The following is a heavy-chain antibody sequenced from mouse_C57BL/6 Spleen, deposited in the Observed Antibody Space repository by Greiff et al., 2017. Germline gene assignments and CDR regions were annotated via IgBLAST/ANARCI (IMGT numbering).Heavy chain of an antibody. D-gene: IGHD4-1*01. Sequence: EVHLVESGGGLVQPKGSLKLSCAASGFSFNTYAMNWVSQAPGKGLEWVARIRSKSNNYATYYADSVKDRFTISRDDSESMLYLQMNDLKTEDTAMYYCVRSWDGWYFDVWGTGTTVTVSS. CDR2: IRSKSNNYAT. V-gene: IGHV10-1*01. CDR1: GFSFNTYA. CDR3: VRSWDGWYFDV. J-gene: IGHJ1*03.